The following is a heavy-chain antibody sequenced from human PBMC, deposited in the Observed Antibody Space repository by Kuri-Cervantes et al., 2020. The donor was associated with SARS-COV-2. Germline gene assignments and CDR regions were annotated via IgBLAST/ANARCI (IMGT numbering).Heavy chain of an antibody. CDR1: GYTFTSYY. CDR3: ARDLPGFLEWLGHWVSGMDV. J-gene: IGHJ6*02. Sequence: ASVKVSCKASGYTFTSYYMHWVRQAPGQGLEWMGIINPSGGSTSNAQKFQGRVTMTRDTSTSTVYMELSSLRSEDTAVYYCARDLPGFLEWLGHWVSGMDVWGQGTTVTVSS. V-gene: IGHV1-46*01. CDR2: INPSGGST. D-gene: IGHD3-3*01.